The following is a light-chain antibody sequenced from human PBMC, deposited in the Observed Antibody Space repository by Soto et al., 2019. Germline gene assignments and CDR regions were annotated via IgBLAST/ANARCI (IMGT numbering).Light chain of an antibody. CDR2: LGS. CDR1: QSLLHSNGYTY. V-gene: IGKV2-28*01. CDR3: MQALQTPWT. Sequence: DIVMTQSPLSLPVTPGEPASISCRSSQSLLHSNGYTYLDWYLQKPGQSPQLLIYLGSNRASGVPGRFSGSGSGTDFTLKISRVEAEDVGVYYCMQALQTPWTFGQGTKVEIK. J-gene: IGKJ1*01.